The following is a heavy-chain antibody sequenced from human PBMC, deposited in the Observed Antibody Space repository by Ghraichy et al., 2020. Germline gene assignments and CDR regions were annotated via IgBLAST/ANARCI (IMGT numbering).Heavy chain of an antibody. Sequence: SETLSLTCAVYGGPFSTYYWSWIRQPPGKGLEWIGEINHSGTTNYNPSLKSRLTISVDTSKNQFSLRLSSVTAADTAVYYCARHHPPLYTSSWSSYYYGMDVWGQGTTVTVSS. J-gene: IGHJ6*02. CDR2: INHSGTT. CDR3: ARHHPPLYTSSWSSYYYGMDV. D-gene: IGHD6-13*01. V-gene: IGHV4-34*01. CDR1: GGPFSTYY.